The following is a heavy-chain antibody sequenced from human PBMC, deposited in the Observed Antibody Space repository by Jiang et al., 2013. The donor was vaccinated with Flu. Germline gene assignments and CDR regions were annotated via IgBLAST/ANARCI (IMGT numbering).Heavy chain of an antibody. CDR1: GFTFGDYA. V-gene: IGHV3-49*03. J-gene: IGHJ4*02. Sequence: GLVQPGRSLRLSCTASGFTFGDYAMSWFRQAPGKGLEWVGFIRSKAYGGTTEYAASVKGRFTISRDDSKSIAYLQMNSLKTEDTAVYYCTRDDIVVAFDYWGQGTLVTVSS. CDR3: TRDDIVVAFDY. D-gene: IGHD2-21*01. CDR2: IRSKAYGGTT.